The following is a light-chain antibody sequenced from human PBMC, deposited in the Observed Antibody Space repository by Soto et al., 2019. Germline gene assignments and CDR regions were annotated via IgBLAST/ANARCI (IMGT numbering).Light chain of an antibody. Sequence: EIVLTQSTATLSLSPGERATLTCRASQSVSSFFAWYQQKRDQAPRLLIYDASKRATGIPARFSGSGSGTDFTLTISSLEPEDFAVYYCQQRLNWPLTFGGGPTVEIK. CDR2: DAS. J-gene: IGKJ4*01. CDR1: QSVSSF. CDR3: QQRLNWPLT. V-gene: IGKV3-11*01.